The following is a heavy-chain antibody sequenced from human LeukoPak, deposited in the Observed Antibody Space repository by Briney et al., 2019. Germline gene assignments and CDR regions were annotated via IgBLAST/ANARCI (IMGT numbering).Heavy chain of an antibody. D-gene: IGHD5-18*01. V-gene: IGHV3-64*01. CDR3: ARCGYSYGLFYYYGMDV. J-gene: IGHJ6*02. CDR2: ISSNGGST. Sequence: GGSLRLSCAASGFTFSSYAMHWVRQAPGKGLEYVSVISSNGGSTYYANSVKGRFTISRDNSKNTLYLQMGSLRAEDMAVYYCARCGYSYGLFYYYGMDVWGQGTAVTVSS. CDR1: GFTFSSYA.